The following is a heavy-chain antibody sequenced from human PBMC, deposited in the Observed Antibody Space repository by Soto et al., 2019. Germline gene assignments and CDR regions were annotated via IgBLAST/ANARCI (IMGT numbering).Heavy chain of an antibody. D-gene: IGHD5-18*01. CDR3: ASGADTKVNDQAFDS. V-gene: IGHV1-69*06. CDR2: IIPIFGTA. J-gene: IGHJ3*02. Sequence: SVKVSCKASGGTFSSYAISWVRQAPGQGLEWMGGIIPIFGTANDAQKFQGRVTITADKSTSTAYMELSRLRSEDTAVYYCASGADTKVNDQAFDSWGQGNMGPVSS. CDR1: GGTFSSYA.